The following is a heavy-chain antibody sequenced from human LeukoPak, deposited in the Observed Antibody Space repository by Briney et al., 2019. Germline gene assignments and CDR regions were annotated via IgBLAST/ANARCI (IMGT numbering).Heavy chain of an antibody. CDR3: ARSGEFDFWSGYYY. CDR1: GFTVSANY. D-gene: IGHD3-3*01. J-gene: IGHJ4*02. CDR2: IYSNGRT. V-gene: IGHV3-53*01. Sequence: GGSLRLSCAAFGFTVSANYTSWVRQAPGKGLEWVSIIYSNGRTLYADSVKGRFTISRDNSKNTVYLQMNSLRAEDTAVYYCARSGEFDFWSGYYYWGRGTLVTVSS.